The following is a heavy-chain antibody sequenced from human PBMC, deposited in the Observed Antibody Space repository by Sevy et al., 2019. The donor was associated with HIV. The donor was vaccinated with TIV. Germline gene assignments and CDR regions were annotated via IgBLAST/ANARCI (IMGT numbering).Heavy chain of an antibody. V-gene: IGHV1-69*13. CDR3: ARDGSGYSYGYHRYFDY. CDR2: IIPIFGTA. CDR1: GGTFSSYA. D-gene: IGHD5-18*01. Sequence: ASVKVSCKASGGTFSSYAISWVRQAPGQGLEWMGGIIPIFGTANYAQKFQGRVTITADESTSTAYMELSSLRSEDTAVYYCARDGSGYSYGYHRYFDYWGQGTLATVSS. J-gene: IGHJ4*02.